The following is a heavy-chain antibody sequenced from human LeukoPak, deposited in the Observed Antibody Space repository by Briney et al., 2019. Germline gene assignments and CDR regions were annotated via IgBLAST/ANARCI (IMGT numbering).Heavy chain of an antibody. CDR2: IYYTGSN. Sequence: SETLSLTCTVSGGSISSTTYYWGWVRQTPGKGLEWIGSIYYTGSNYANPSLRSRVTISIDTSKNQFSLNLSSVTAADTAVYYCARDPGALITMTINNWFDHWGQGTLVTVSS. J-gene: IGHJ5*02. V-gene: IGHV4-39*07. CDR1: GGSISSTTYY. D-gene: IGHD3-22*01. CDR3: ARDPGALITMTINNWFDH.